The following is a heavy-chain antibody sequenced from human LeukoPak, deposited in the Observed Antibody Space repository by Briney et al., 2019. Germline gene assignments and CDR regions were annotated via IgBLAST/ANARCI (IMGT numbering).Heavy chain of an antibody. CDR2: ISYDGSNK. Sequence: GGSLRLSCAASGFTFSSYAMHWVRQAPGKGLEWVAVISYDGSNKYYADSVKGRFTISRDNSKNTLYLQMNSLRAEDTAVYYCARVDSSGWAGDFDYWGRGTLVTVSS. CDR1: GFTFSSYA. V-gene: IGHV3-30-3*01. J-gene: IGHJ4*02. D-gene: IGHD6-19*01. CDR3: ARVDSSGWAGDFDY.